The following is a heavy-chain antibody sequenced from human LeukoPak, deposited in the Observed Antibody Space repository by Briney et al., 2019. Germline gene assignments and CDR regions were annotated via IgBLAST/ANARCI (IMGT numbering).Heavy chain of an antibody. CDR3: ARTRYCSGTTCFSPELFDS. V-gene: IGHV4-38-2*01. J-gene: IGHJ4*02. Sequence: SETQSLTCAVSGYSISSGYHWGWIRPSPGKGLEGIGSIYHSGNTYYNPSLRSRVTISVDTSMNQFSLKLTSVTAADTAVYYCARTRYCSGTTCFSPELFDSWGQGTLVTVSS. D-gene: IGHD2-2*01. CDR1: GYSISSGYH. CDR2: IYHSGNT.